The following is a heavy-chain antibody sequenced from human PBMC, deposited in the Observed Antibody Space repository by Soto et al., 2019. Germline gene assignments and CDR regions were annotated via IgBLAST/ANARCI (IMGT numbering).Heavy chain of an antibody. D-gene: IGHD3-22*01. CDR1: GYTFITYG. V-gene: IGHV1-18*01. Sequence: QVQLVQSGAEVKKPGASVKVSCKASGYTFITYGVSWVRQAPEQGLDWLGWISTYNGNTRYAERLQGRVTMTTDTTTNTGYMELRNLRFVETAVYYCARGPTDYYDNSANYFLDYWGQGTLVTVSS. CDR2: ISTYNGNT. J-gene: IGHJ4*02. CDR3: ARGPTDYYDNSANYFLDY.